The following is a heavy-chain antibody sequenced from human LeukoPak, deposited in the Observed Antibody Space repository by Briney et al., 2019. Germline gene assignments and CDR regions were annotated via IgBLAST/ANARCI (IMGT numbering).Heavy chain of an antibody. D-gene: IGHD1-26*01. V-gene: IGHV3-23*01. CDR1: GFTFSNHD. CDR3: AKDQNWEGGY. CDR2: ISHSGVST. Sequence: GGSLRLSCAASGFTFSNHDMTWLRQAPGKGLEWVSVISHSGVSTNYADSVKGRFTISRDNSKNTVYLQMNSLRVEDTAVYYCAKDQNWEGGYWGQGTLVTVSS. J-gene: IGHJ4*02.